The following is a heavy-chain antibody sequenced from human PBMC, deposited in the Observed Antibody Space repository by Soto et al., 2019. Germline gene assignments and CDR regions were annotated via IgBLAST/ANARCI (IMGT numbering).Heavy chain of an antibody. CDR1: GFTFSSYG. J-gene: IGHJ4*02. CDR3: AKDGSQWLPIDY. Sequence: QVQLVESGGGVVQPGRSLRLSCAASGFTFSSYGMHWVRQAPGKGLEWVAVISYDGSNKYYADSVKGRFTISRDNSKNTLYLQMNSLRAVDTAVYYCAKDGSQWLPIDYWGQGTLVTVSS. CDR2: ISYDGSNK. D-gene: IGHD6-19*01. V-gene: IGHV3-30*18.